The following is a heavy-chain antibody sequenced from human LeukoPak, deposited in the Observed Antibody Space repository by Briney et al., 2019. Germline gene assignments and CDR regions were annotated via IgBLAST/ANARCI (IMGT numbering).Heavy chain of an antibody. V-gene: IGHV3-30*18. J-gene: IGHJ4*02. CDR3: AKGAWDLLLNYFDS. CDR1: GFTFSSYG. D-gene: IGHD1-26*01. Sequence: PGGSLRLSCAASGFTFSSYGMPWVRQAPGKGLEWVSLMTYDGSEKYYADSVKGRFTISRDNSKNTLFLQMYSLRAEDTAVYYCAKGAWDLLLNYFDSWGQGTLVTVSS. CDR2: MTYDGSEK.